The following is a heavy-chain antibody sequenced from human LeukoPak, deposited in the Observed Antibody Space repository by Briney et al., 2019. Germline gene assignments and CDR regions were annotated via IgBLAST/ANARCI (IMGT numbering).Heavy chain of an antibody. J-gene: IGHJ4*02. D-gene: IGHD2-15*01. Sequence: GGSLRLSCAASGFTFRSYWMHWVRQAPGKGLEWVGYISPTGSTMFYAGSVKGRFTISRDNADNSLYLQMKSLRVEDTAMYYCVRGGWRIIETGGDSWGQGTLVTVSS. CDR3: VRGGWRIIETGGDS. CDR1: GFTFRSYW. V-gene: IGHV3-48*04. CDR2: ISPTGSTM.